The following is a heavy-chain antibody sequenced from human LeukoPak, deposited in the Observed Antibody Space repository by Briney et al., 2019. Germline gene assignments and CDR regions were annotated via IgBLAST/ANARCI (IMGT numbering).Heavy chain of an antibody. CDR1: GFTFSNYY. V-gene: IGHV3-11*01. Sequence: PGGSLRLSCAASGFTFSNYYMSWIRQAPGKGLEWVSYISSSATTMYYADSVEDRFIISRDNAKNSLFLQMNSLRAEDTAVYYCARGDYDKYGMDVWGQGTTVTVSS. CDR2: ISSSATTM. J-gene: IGHJ6*02. CDR3: ARGDYDKYGMDV.